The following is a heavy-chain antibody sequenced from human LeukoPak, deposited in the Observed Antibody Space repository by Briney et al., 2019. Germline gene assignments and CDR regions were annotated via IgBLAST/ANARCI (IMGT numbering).Heavy chain of an antibody. V-gene: IGHV3-23*01. CDR1: GFTFSSYA. CDR2: ISGSGGST. D-gene: IGHD2-8*01. CDR3: VREGGVQPFS. Sequence: GGSLRLSCAASGFTFSSYAMSWVRQAPGKGLEWVSAISGSGGSTYYADSVKGRFTISRDNSKNILLLQLNSLRLDDTAVYYCVREGGVQPFSWGQGTLVTVSS. J-gene: IGHJ5*02.